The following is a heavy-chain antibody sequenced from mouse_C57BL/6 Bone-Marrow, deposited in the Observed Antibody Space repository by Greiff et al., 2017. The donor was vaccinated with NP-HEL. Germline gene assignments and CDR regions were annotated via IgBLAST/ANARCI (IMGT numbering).Heavy chain of an antibody. CDR1: GYPFPSYW. V-gene: IGHV1-53*01. CDR3: ARAVYDYSWFAY. Sequence: QVQLQQPGTELVKPGASVKLSCKASGYPFPSYWMHWVRQRPGQGLAWIGNINPSNGGTNYNEKFKSKATLTVDKSSSTAYMQLSSLTSEDSAVYYCARAVYDYSWFAYWGQGTLVTVSA. J-gene: IGHJ3*01. D-gene: IGHD2-4*01. CDR2: INPSNGGT.